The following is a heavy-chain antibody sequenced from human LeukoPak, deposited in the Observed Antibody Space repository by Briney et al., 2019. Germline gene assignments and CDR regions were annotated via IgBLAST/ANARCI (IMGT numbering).Heavy chain of an antibody. J-gene: IGHJ4*02. D-gene: IGHD6-19*01. Sequence: PGGSLRLSCAASGFTFSASAVHWVRRASGKGLEWVGRIRSKADTYMTSYAASVKGRFTISRDGSKDTAFLQLNSLKTEDTAVYYCTREYSSGWPFDFWGQGTLVTVSS. V-gene: IGHV3-73*01. CDR1: GFTFSASA. CDR3: TREYSSGWPFDF. CDR2: IRSKADTYMT.